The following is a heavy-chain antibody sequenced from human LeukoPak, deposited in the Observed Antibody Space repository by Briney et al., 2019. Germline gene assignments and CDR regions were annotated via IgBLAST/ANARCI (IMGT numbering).Heavy chain of an antibody. D-gene: IGHD2-2*01. CDR3: ARVGGVPAAHFDY. Sequence: GGSLRLSCAASGFSVRTKYMSWVRQTPGRGLEWVSLIYASGTTYYAESVKGRFTVSRDNSENSLYLQMNSLRVEDTAVYYCARVGGVPAAHFDYWGQGTRFTVSS. V-gene: IGHV3-53*01. J-gene: IGHJ4*02. CDR2: IYASGTT. CDR1: GFSVRTKY.